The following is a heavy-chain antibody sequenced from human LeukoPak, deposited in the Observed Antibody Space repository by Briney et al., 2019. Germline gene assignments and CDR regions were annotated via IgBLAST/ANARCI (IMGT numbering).Heavy chain of an antibody. CDR2: IYPDDSDT. CDR3: ARLFDTTSDLDY. V-gene: IGHV5-51*01. Sequence: GESLKISFKGSGYSFTSYWIGWVRQMPGKGLEWMGIIYPDDSDTRYSPSFQGQVAISADKSISTAYLQWSSLKASDTAMYYCARLFDTTSDLDYWGQGTLVTVSS. D-gene: IGHD3-9*01. J-gene: IGHJ4*02. CDR1: GYSFTSYW.